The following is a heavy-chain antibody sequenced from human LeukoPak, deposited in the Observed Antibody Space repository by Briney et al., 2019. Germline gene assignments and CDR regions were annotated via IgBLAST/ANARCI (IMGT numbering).Heavy chain of an antibody. Sequence: PGGSLRLSCAASGFTFSRYWMHWVRQPPGKGLVWVSRINGDGSSSSYADSVKGRFTISRDNAKNTLYLQMNSLRGEDTAVYHCAREKGPANYYDSSDYDYWGQGILVTVSS. CDR3: AREKGPANYYDSSDYDY. V-gene: IGHV3-74*01. J-gene: IGHJ4*02. CDR2: INGDGSSS. D-gene: IGHD3-22*01. CDR1: GFTFSRYW.